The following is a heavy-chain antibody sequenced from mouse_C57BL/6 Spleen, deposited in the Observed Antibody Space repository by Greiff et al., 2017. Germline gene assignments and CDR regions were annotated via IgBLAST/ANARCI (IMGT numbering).Heavy chain of an antibody. Sequence: LVESGAELVKPGASVKISCKASGYAFSSYWMNWVKQRPGKGLEWIGQIYPGDGDTNYNGKFKGKATLTADKSASTAYMQLSSLTSEDSAVYFCARSYYGAWFAYWGQGTLVTVSA. D-gene: IGHD2-10*01. CDR1: GYAFSSYW. CDR3: ARSYYGAWFAY. J-gene: IGHJ3*01. V-gene: IGHV1-80*01. CDR2: IYPGDGDT.